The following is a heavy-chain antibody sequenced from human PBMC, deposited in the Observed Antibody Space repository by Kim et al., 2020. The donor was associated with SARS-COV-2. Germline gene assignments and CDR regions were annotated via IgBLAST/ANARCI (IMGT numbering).Heavy chain of an antibody. Sequence: YDRRSQGRVTMTRHTSPSTVYLELSSLRSEDTAVYYCARQRRDGSQRFDYWGQGTLVTVSS. CDR3: ARQRRDGSQRFDY. D-gene: IGHD5-12*01. J-gene: IGHJ4*02. V-gene: IGHV1-46*01.